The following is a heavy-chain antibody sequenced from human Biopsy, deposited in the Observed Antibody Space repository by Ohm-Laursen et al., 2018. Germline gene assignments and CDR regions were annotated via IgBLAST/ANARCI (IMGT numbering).Heavy chain of an antibody. D-gene: IGHD3-16*01. CDR1: GGSASSYL. Sequence: SETLSLTCSVSGGSASSYLWSWIRQPPGKGLEWIGNIYNSGSTSYNPSLKSRVTISVDTSKNQFSLKLRSVTAADTAVYYCARAVDYYDPYYYYGLDVWGQGTTVTVSS. V-gene: IGHV4-59*02. J-gene: IGHJ6*02. CDR2: IYNSGST. CDR3: ARAVDYYDPYYYYGLDV.